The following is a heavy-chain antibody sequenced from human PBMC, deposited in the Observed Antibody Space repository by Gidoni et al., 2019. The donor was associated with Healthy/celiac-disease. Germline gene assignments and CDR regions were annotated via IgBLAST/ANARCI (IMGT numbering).Heavy chain of an antibody. Sequence: QVQLVESGGGVVQPGRSLRLSCAASGFPCISYAMKWVRQAPGKGLEWVAVISYDGSNKYYADSVKGRFTISRDNSKNTLYLQMNSLRAEDTAVYYCARAPGYFDYWGQGTLVTVSS. V-gene: IGHV3-30-3*01. CDR1: GFPCISYA. CDR3: ARAPGYFDY. CDR2: ISYDGSNK. J-gene: IGHJ4*02.